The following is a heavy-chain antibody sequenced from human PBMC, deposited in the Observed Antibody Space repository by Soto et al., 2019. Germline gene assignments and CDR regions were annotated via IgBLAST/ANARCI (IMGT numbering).Heavy chain of an antibody. CDR2: IYYSGTT. D-gene: IGHD3-22*01. V-gene: IGHV4-39*01. Sequence: QLQLQESGPGLVKPSEILSLTCTVSGASISSSSYYWGWIRQPPGRGLEWFGSIYYSGTTYYNPSLRSRVSISVDTSKNQFSLKVSSVTAADTAVYYCARHDDSSRFYYNWFDPWGQGTLVTVSS. CDR1: GASISSSSYY. CDR3: ARHDDSSRFYYNWFDP. J-gene: IGHJ5*02.